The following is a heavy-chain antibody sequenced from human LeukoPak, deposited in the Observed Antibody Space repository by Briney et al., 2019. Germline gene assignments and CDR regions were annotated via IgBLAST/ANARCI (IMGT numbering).Heavy chain of an antibody. Sequence: SETLSLTRSFSGDSISSAYYWGWIRQPPGKGLEWIGSMEWIGSMYDGGSIYYNPSLKSRVIISVDTSKNQFSLKLSSVTAADTAVYYCARSGKDTIFGVVKTRRGYMDVWGKGTTVTVSS. CDR2: MYDGGSI. V-gene: IGHV4-38-2*02. J-gene: IGHJ6*03. D-gene: IGHD3-3*01. CDR3: ARSGKDTIFGVVKTRRGYMDV. CDR1: GDSISSAYY.